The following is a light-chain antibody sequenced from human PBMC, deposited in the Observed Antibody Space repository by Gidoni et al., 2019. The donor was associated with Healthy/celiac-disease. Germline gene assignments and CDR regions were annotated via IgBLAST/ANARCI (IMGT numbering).Light chain of an antibody. CDR1: QGIRND. Sequence: DIHLTHSPSSLSASVGDRVTITCRASQGIRNDLFWYQQKPGKAPKRLIYAASSLQSGVPSRFSGSGSGTEFTLTISSLQPEDFATYYCLQHNSYPWTFGQGTKVEIK. J-gene: IGKJ1*01. CDR3: LQHNSYPWT. V-gene: IGKV1-17*01. CDR2: AAS.